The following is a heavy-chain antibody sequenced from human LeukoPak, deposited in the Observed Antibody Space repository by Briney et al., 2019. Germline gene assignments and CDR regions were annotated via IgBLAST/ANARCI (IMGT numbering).Heavy chain of an antibody. Sequence: ASVKVSCKASGGTFSSYAISWVRQAPGQGLERMGRIIPILGIANYAQKFQGRVTITADKSTSTAYMELSSLRSEDTAVYYCARRWELPDYYYYGMDVWGQGTTVTVSS. CDR1: GGTFSSYA. CDR3: ARRWELPDYYYYGMDV. V-gene: IGHV1-69*04. CDR2: IIPILGIA. J-gene: IGHJ6*02. D-gene: IGHD1-26*01.